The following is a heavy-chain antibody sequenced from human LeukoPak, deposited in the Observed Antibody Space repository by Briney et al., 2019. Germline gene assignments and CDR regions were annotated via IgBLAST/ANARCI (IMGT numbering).Heavy chain of an antibody. J-gene: IGHJ4*02. CDR3: ARLKGLDYYGSGSLDY. CDR2: IYYSGST. Sequence: SETLSLTCTVSGGSISSSSYYWGWIRQPPGKGLEWIGSIYYSGSTYCNPSLKSRVTISVDTSKNQFSLKLSSVTAADTAVYYCARLKGLDYYGSGSLDYWGQGTLVTVSS. CDR1: GGSISSSSYY. D-gene: IGHD3-10*01. V-gene: IGHV4-39*01.